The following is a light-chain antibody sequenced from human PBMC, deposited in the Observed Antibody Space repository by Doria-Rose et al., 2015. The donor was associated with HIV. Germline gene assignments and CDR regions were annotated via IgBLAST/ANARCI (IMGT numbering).Light chain of an antibody. CDR3: QQYYDTPS. V-gene: IGKV4-1*01. Sequence: DIRVTQSPESLGMSLGERATLNCKSNQSLLYTSKNYLAWYQQKPGQPPKLLIYWASTRQSGVLARLSGSGSGTDFALTISSLEAEDVAVYYCQQYYDTPSFGPGTTVDIK. J-gene: IGKJ3*01. CDR1: QSLLYTSKNY. CDR2: WAS.